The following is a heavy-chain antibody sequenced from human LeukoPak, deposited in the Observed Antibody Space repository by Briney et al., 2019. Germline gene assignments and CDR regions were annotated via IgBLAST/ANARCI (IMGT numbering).Heavy chain of an antibody. CDR1: GGSFSGYY. CDR3: ARVDTYGSGSYYNPYYYYGMDV. D-gene: IGHD3-10*01. CDR2: INHSGST. Sequence: PSETLSLTCAVYGGSFSGYYWSWIRQPPGKGLEWIGEINHSGSTNYNPSLKSRVTISVDTSKNQFSLKLSSVTAADTAVYYCARVDTYGSGSYYNPYYYYGMDVWGQGTTVTVSS. J-gene: IGHJ6*02. V-gene: IGHV4-34*01.